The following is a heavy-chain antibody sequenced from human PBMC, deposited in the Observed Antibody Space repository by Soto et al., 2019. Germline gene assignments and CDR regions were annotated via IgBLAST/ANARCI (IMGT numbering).Heavy chain of an antibody. CDR3: ARVVPGAEAWFGL. D-gene: IGHD4-17*01. Sequence: SVKVSCKPSGYTFSNYGITWVRQAPGQPLEWLGWISLYSDGTSYAQKFRGRVSMTTDTSTTTAYMELRSLRSDDTAVYYCARVVPGAEAWFGLWGQGTLVTVSS. J-gene: IGHJ5*02. CDR2: ISLYSDGT. V-gene: IGHV1-18*01. CDR1: GYTFSNYG.